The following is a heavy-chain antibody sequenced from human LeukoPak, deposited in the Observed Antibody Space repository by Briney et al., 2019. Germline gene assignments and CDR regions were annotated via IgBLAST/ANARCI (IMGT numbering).Heavy chain of an antibody. V-gene: IGHV3-30*02. D-gene: IGHD3-22*01. Sequence: PGGSLRLSCAASGFTFSSYGMHWVRQTPGKGLEWVAFIRYDGSNKYYADSVKGRFTISRDNSKNTLYLQMNSLRAEDTAVYYCARDVTRAYYYDSSGYLPDYWGQGTLVTVSS. CDR2: IRYDGSNK. CDR1: GFTFSSYG. J-gene: IGHJ4*02. CDR3: ARDVTRAYYYDSSGYLPDY.